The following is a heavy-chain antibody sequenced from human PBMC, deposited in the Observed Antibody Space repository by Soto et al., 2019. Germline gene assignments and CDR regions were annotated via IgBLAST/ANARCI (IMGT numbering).Heavy chain of an antibody. J-gene: IGHJ4*02. V-gene: IGHV3-11*01. D-gene: IGHD1-7*01. CDR3: VRDWNSNY. CDR1: GFTLSDYF. CDR2: ITSSGTTI. Sequence: GSLRLSCAASGFTLSDYFMSWIRQAPGKGLECVSYITSSGTTIYYADSVKGRFTISRDNAKNSLYLQMNSLRAEDTALYYCVRDWNSNYWGQGTLVTVSS.